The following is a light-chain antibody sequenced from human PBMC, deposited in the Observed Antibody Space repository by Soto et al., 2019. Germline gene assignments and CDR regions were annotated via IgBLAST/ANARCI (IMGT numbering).Light chain of an antibody. V-gene: IGLV1-47*01. CDR2: RNN. CDR3: AAWDDSLSGVV. CDR1: GSNIGSNY. J-gene: IGLJ2*01. Sequence: QSVLTQPPSASTAPGQRVTISCSGSGSNIGSNYVYWYQQLPGTAPKLLIYRNNQRPSGVPDRFSGSKSGTSASLAISGLRSEDEADYYCAAWDDSLSGVVFGGGTKLTVL.